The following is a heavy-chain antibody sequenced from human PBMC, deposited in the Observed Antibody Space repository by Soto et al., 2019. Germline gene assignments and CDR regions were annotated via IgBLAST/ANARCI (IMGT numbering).Heavy chain of an antibody. CDR3: ARVYGSSAPKGSYGVDV. CDR1: GFTFSRYD. D-gene: IGHD1-26*01. Sequence: QVQLVESGGGVVQPGRSLRLSCAASGFTFSRYDMHWVRQAPGKGVEWVAVISYDGSFKYYTDSVKGRFTISRDNSTNALYVQVNSLRVDDTAVYYCARVYGSSAPKGSYGVDVWGQGATVTVS. V-gene: IGHV3-30-3*01. CDR2: ISYDGSFK. J-gene: IGHJ6*02.